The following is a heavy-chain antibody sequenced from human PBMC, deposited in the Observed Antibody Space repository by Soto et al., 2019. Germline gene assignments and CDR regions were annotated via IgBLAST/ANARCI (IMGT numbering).Heavy chain of an antibody. CDR1: GGSISSGGYY. CDR2: MYYSGST. V-gene: IGHV4-31*03. CDR3: ARSGSSQPLFDY. Sequence: QVQLQESGPGLVKPSQTLSLTCTVSGGSISSGGYYWSWIRQHPGKGLEWIGYMYYSGSTYYNPSLKSRVTISVDTSKNQFSLKLSSVTAADTAVYYCARSGSSQPLFDYWGQGTLVTVSS. D-gene: IGHD3-10*01. J-gene: IGHJ4*02.